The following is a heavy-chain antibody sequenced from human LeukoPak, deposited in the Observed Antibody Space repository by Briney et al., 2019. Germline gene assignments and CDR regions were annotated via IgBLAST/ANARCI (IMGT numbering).Heavy chain of an antibody. D-gene: IGHD2-2*01. V-gene: IGHV3-7*01. CDR2: IKDDGSEN. CDR3: ATNGHSHAN. J-gene: IGHJ4*02. Sequence: GGSLRLSCAASGFTFSSFWMSWVRQVPGKGLEWVANIKDDGSENHHVDSVRGRFTISRDNAKNSLYLQMNSLRAEDTAVYYCATNGHSHANWGQGTLVTVSS. CDR1: GFTFSSFW.